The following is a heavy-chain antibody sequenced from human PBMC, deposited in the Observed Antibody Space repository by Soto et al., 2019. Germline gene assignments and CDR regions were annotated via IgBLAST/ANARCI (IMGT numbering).Heavy chain of an antibody. CDR1: GFTFSSYA. V-gene: IGHV3-23*01. D-gene: IGHD2-2*01. CDR2: ISGSGGST. CDR3: AKGHCSSTSCYFEYYYFDY. Sequence: GGSLRLSCAASGFTFSSYAMSWVRQAPGKGLEWVSAISGSGGSTYYADSVKGRFTISRDNSKNTLYLQMNSLRAEDTAVYYCAKGHCSSTSCYFEYYYFDYWGRGTLVTVSS. J-gene: IGHJ4*02.